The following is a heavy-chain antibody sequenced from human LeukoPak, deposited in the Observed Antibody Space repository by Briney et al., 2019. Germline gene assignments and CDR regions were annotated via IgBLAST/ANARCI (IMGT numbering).Heavy chain of an antibody. CDR2: MHPGNGNT. J-gene: IGHJ4*02. Sequence: ASVKVSCKASGYRFISNYIQWVRQAPGLGPEWMGWMHPGNGNTRYAEKFQGRVTMTRDTSINTAYMGLNSLRSDDTAVYYCAREGSYCGGGDCYSFDFWGQGTLITVSS. CDR1: GYRFISNY. CDR3: AREGSYCGGGDCYSFDF. D-gene: IGHD2-15*01. V-gene: IGHV1-2*02.